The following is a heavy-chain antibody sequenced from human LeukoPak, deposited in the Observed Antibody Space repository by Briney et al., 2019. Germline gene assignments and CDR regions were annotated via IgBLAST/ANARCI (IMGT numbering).Heavy chain of an antibody. CDR1: GXTFSSYS. J-gene: IGHJ4*02. CDR2: ISSSSYI. CDR3: AKATIATVVTPGRLDY. V-gene: IGHV3-21*01. Sequence: KPGGSLRLSFAASGXTFSSYSMNWVRQAPGKGLEWVLSISSSSYIYYADSVKGRFTISRDNAKNSLYLQMNSLRDEDTAVYYCAKATIATVVTPGRLDYWGQGILVTVSS. D-gene: IGHD4-23*01.